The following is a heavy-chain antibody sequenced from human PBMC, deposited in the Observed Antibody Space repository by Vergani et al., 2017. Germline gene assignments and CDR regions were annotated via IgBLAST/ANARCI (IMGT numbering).Heavy chain of an antibody. CDR2: ISYDGSNK. D-gene: IGHD5-24*01. V-gene: IGHV3-30*18. CDR1: GFTFSSYG. Sequence: QVQLVESGGGVVQPGRSLRLSCAASGFTFSSYGMHWVRQAPGKGLEWVAVISYDGSNKYYVDSVKGRFTISRDNSKNTLYLQMNSLRAEDTAVYYCAKERWLQSQGRPDYWGQGTLVTVSS. CDR3: AKERWLQSQGRPDY. J-gene: IGHJ4*02.